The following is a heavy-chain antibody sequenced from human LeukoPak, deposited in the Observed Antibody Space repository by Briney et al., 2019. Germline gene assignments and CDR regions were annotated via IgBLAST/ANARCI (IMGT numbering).Heavy chain of an antibody. Sequence: GRSLRLSCAASGFTFDDYAMHWVRQAPGKGLEWVSGISWNSGSIGYADSVKGRFTISRDSAKNSLYLQMNSLRAEDTALYYCAKDNSLGSGALDYWGQGTLVTVSS. D-gene: IGHD3-10*01. J-gene: IGHJ4*02. V-gene: IGHV3-9*01. CDR1: GFTFDDYA. CDR3: AKDNSLGSGALDY. CDR2: ISWNSGSI.